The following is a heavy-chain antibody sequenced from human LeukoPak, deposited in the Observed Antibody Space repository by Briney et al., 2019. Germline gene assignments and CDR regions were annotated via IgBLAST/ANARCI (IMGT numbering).Heavy chain of an antibody. CDR1: GFTFSSYS. Sequence: PGGSLRLSCAASGFTFSSYSINWVRQAPGKGLEWVSSISSGGTFMYYADSVKGRFTISRDNAKKSVFLQMNSLRAEGSAVYYCARDDDYGDYVVDYWGQGTLVTVSS. CDR2: ISSGGTFM. J-gene: IGHJ4*02. CDR3: ARDDDYGDYVVDY. D-gene: IGHD4-17*01. V-gene: IGHV3-21*01.